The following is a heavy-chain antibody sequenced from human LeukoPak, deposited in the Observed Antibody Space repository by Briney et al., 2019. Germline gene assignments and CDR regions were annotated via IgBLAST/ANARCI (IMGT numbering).Heavy chain of an antibody. V-gene: IGHV5-51*01. CDR2: IYPADSDT. J-gene: IGHJ5*02. CDR3: ARGVTRYNWFDP. CDR1: GYRFSANW. D-gene: IGHD4-23*01. Sequence: GESLKISCQAFGYRFSANWIGWVRQMPGKGLEWMGIIYPADSDTYYSPSFQGQVTISADRSISTTYLQWSSLKASDSAMYYCARGVTRYNWFDPRGQGTLVTVSS.